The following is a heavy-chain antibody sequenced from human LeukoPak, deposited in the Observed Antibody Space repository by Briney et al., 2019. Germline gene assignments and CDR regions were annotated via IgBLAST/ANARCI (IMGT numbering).Heavy chain of an antibody. CDR1: GFTLSSYY. Sequence: RGCPRLSPAASGFTLSSYYMHCVRQAPRKGPVWVSRISSDGSSTKYADSVKGGFTISRDNAKNTLYVQMNSLRAEDTAVYYCARAGKYSSSWYDYWGQGTLVTVSS. J-gene: IGHJ4*02. CDR2: ISSDGSST. D-gene: IGHD6-13*01. V-gene: IGHV3-74*03. CDR3: ARAGKYSSSWYDY.